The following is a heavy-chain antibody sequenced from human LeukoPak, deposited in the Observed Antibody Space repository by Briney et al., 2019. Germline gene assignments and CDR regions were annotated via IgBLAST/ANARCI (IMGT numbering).Heavy chain of an antibody. J-gene: IGHJ4*02. CDR1: GFTFSRYG. V-gene: IGHV3-30*04. Sequence: GGSLRLSCAASGFTFSRYGMHWVRQAPGKGMEWVTAISYDGSNKYYADSVKGRFTISRDNSKNTLYVQMNSLRAEDTAVYYCAKSHGYSYGFDYWGQGTLVTVSS. CDR3: AKSHGYSYGFDY. CDR2: ISYDGSNK. D-gene: IGHD5-18*01.